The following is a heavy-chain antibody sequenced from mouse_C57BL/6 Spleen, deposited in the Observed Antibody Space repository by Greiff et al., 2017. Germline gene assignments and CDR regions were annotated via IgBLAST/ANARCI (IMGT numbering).Heavy chain of an antibody. CDR2: INPSTGGT. V-gene: IGHV1-42*01. D-gene: IGHD2-1*01. CDR1: GYSFTGYY. Sequence: EVKLMESGPELVKPGASVKISCKASGYSFTGYYMNWVKQSPEKSLEWIGEINPSTGGTTYNQKFKAKATLTVDKSSSTAYMQLKSLTSEDSAVYYCARGWGNYGFDYWGQGTTLTVSS. J-gene: IGHJ2*01. CDR3: ARGWGNYGFDY.